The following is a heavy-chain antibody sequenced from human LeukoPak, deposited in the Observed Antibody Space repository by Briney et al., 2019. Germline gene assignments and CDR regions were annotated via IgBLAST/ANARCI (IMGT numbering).Heavy chain of an antibody. Sequence: SETLSLTCAVYDGSFSGYYWSWIRQPPGKGLEWIGEINHSGSTNYSPSLKSRVTISVDTSKNQFSLKLSSVTAADTAVYYCARLTIFGVGNNWFDPWGQGTLVTVSS. D-gene: IGHD3-3*01. CDR3: ARLTIFGVGNNWFDP. J-gene: IGHJ5*02. V-gene: IGHV4-34*01. CDR2: INHSGST. CDR1: DGSFSGYY.